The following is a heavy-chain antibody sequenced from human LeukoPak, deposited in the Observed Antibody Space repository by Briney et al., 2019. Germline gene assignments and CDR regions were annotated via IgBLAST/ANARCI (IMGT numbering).Heavy chain of an antibody. CDR3: ASRIAAAGTRKAYYYYGMDV. J-gene: IGHJ6*04. CDR1: GYSISSGYY. D-gene: IGHD6-13*01. V-gene: IGHV4-38-2*01. CDR2: IYHSGST. Sequence: PSETLSLTCAVSGYSISSGYYWGWIRQPPGKGLEWIGSIYHSGSTYYNPSLKSRVTISVDTSENQFSLKLSSVPAADTAVYYCASRIAAAGTRKAYYYYGMDVWGKGTTVTVSS.